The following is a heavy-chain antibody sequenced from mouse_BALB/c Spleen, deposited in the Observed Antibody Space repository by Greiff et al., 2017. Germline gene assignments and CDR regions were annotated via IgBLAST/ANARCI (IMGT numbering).Heavy chain of an antibody. J-gene: IGHJ4*01. D-gene: IGHD2-4*01. V-gene: IGHV1-87*01. CDR1: GYTFTSYW. Sequence: VKLMESGAELARPGASVKLSCKASGYTFTSYWMQWVKQRPGQGLEWIGAIYPGDGDTRYTQKFKGKATLTADKSSSTAYMQLSSLASEDSAVYYCARFFYYDYDLMDYWGQGTSVTVSS. CDR2: IYPGDGDT. CDR3: ARFFYYDYDLMDY.